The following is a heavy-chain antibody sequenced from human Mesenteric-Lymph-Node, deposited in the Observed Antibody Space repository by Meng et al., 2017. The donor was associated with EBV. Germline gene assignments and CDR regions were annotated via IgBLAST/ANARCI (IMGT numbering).Heavy chain of an antibody. CDR1: GFTFSSYW. Sequence: EWELVASGGGLVQPGGSLRLSCAASGFTFSSYWMQWVRQAPGKGLVWVSRINNDGSGTTYADSVRGRFTISRDNAKNTLYMQVNSLRAEDTAVYYCARDQDGAGGTIDYWGRGTLVTVSS. V-gene: IGHV3-74*03. D-gene: IGHD1-26*01. J-gene: IGHJ4*02. CDR2: INNDGSGT. CDR3: ARDQDGAGGTIDY.